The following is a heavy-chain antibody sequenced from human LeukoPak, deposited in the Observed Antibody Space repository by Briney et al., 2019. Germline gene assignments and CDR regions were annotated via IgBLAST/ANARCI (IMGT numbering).Heavy chain of an antibody. D-gene: IGHD5-18*01. V-gene: IGHV1-2*02. CDR2: INPNSGGT. CDR1: GYTFTGYY. Sequence: ASVKVSCKASGYTFTGYYMHWVRQAPGQGLEWMGWINPNSGGTNYAQKFQGRVTMTRDTSISTAYMELSRLRSDDTAVYYCARSDRYSYGYGGSRYFDYWGQGTLVTVSS. J-gene: IGHJ4*02. CDR3: ARSDRYSYGYGGSRYFDY.